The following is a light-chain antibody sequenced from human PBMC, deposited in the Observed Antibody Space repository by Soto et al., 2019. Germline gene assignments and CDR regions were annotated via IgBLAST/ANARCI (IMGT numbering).Light chain of an antibody. Sequence: EIVLTQSPGTLSLSPGERATLSCRASQSFITSYLAWYQHKPGQAPRLLIYNTFPRATGIPDRFSGSWSGTDFTLTIRRLEHEDFAVYYCQQYGGSPFTFGLGTKVDIK. CDR1: QSFITSY. CDR2: NTF. CDR3: QQYGGSPFT. V-gene: IGKV3-20*01. J-gene: IGKJ3*01.